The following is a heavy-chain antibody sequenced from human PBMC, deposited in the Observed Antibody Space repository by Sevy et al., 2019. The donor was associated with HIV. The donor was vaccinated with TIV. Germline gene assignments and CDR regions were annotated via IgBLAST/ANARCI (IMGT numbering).Heavy chain of an antibody. CDR2: IWYDGSNK. D-gene: IGHD3-22*01. J-gene: IGHJ4*02. Sequence: GGSLRLSCAAPGFTFSKYGMHWVRQAPGKGLEWVALIWYDGSNKYYADSVKGRFTISRDNSKNTLYLQMNSLRAEDTAVYYCVRGVDYYDSSGANCDYWGQGTLVTVSS. CDR1: GFTFSKYG. V-gene: IGHV3-33*01. CDR3: VRGVDYYDSSGANCDY.